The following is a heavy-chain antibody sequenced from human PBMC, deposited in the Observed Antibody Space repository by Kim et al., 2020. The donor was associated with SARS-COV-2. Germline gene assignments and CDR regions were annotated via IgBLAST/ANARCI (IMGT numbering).Heavy chain of an antibody. J-gene: IGHJ4*02. D-gene: IGHD3-9*01. V-gene: IGHV3-23*01. CDR3: AKEGPYYDILTGYFTYYFDY. Sequence: GGSLRLSCAASGFTFSSYAMSWVRQAPGKGLEWVSAISGSGGSTYYADSVKGRFTISRDNSKNTLYLQMNSLRAEDTAVYYCAKEGPYYDILTGYFTYYFDYWGQGTLVTLSS. CDR1: GFTFSSYA. CDR2: ISGSGGST.